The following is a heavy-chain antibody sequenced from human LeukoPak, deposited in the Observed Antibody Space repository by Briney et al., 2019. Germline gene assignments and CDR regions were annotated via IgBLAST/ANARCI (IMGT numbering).Heavy chain of an antibody. CDR3: AKDRYYGSGREGYYFDY. V-gene: IGHV3-9*01. Sequence: GRSLRLSCAASGFTFDDYAMHWVRQAPWKGLEWVSGISWNSGSIGYADSVKGRFTISRDNAKNSLYLQMNSLRAEDTALYYCAKDRYYGSGREGYYFDYWGQGTLVTVSS. CDR1: GFTFDDYA. D-gene: IGHD3-10*01. J-gene: IGHJ4*02. CDR2: ISWNSGSI.